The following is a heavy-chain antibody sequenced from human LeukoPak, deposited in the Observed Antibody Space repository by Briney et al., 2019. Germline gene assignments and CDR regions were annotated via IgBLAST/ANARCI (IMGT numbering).Heavy chain of an antibody. CDR1: GFSFASYG. D-gene: IGHD1-26*01. CDR3: ARSAVQANTPFYFDF. V-gene: IGHV3-48*01. CDR2: ISAGSSNT. J-gene: IGHJ4*02. Sequence: SGGSLRLSCSASGFSFASYGMNWVRQAPGSGLKWVAYISAGSSNTFYADSVKGRLTISRDDADNFLHLQMNSLSAEDTAVYYCARSAVQANTPFYFDFWGQGALVTVSS.